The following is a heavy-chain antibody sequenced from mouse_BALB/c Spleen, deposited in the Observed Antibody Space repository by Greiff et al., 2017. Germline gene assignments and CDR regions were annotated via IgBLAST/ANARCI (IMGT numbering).Heavy chain of an antibody. J-gene: IGHJ2*01. CDR2: ISNGGGST. CDR3: ARQAYYGNFDY. D-gene: IGHD2-10*01. CDR1: GFTFSSYT. V-gene: IGHV5-12-2*01. Sequence: EVQRVESGGGLVQPGGSLKLSCAASGFTFSSYTMSWVRQTPEKRLEWVAYISNGGGSTYYPDTVKGRFTISRDNAKNTLYLQMSSLKSEDTAMYYCARQAYYGNFDYWGQGTTLTVSS.